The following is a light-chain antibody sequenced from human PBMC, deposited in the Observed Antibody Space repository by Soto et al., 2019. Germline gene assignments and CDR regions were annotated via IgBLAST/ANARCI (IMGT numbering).Light chain of an antibody. Sequence: DIQMTQSPSTLSASVGDRVTITCRASQTIDYWLAWYQQRPGKAPKVLIYKASRLESAVPSRFSGSGSGTEFTLTISSLQPDDFASYYCQKYDSYLYTFGQGTKL. V-gene: IGKV1-5*03. CDR2: KAS. CDR1: QTIDYW. CDR3: QKYDSYLYT. J-gene: IGKJ2*01.